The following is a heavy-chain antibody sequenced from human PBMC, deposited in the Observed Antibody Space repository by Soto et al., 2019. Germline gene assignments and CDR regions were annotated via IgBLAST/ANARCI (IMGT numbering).Heavy chain of an antibody. Sequence: QVQLQQWGAGLLKPSETLSLTCAVYGGSFSGYYWSWIRQPPGKGLEWIGEINHSGSTNYNPSLKSRVTISVDTSKNQFSLKLSSVTAADTAVYYCARASMTTVTKWLDYGGQGTLVTVSS. J-gene: IGHJ4*02. D-gene: IGHD4-17*01. CDR2: INHSGST. V-gene: IGHV4-34*01. CDR3: ARASMTTVTKWLDY. CDR1: GGSFSGYY.